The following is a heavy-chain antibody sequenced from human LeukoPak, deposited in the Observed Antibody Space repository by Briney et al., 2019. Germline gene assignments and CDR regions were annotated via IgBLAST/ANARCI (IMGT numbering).Heavy chain of an antibody. D-gene: IGHD3-10*02. V-gene: IGHV3-30*04. Sequence: GGSLRLSCAASAFTFSSYAMHWVRQAPGKGLEWVAVISYDGSNKYHADSVKGRFTISRDNAKNSLYLQMNSLRAEDTAVYYCAELGITMIGGVWGKGTTVTISS. CDR3: AELGITMIGGV. CDR2: ISYDGSNK. CDR1: AFTFSSYA. J-gene: IGHJ6*04.